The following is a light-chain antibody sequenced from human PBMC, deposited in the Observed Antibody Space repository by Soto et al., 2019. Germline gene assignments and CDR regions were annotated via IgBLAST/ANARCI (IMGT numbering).Light chain of an antibody. CDR2: GAS. J-gene: IGKJ4*01. Sequence: EIVLTQSPGTLSLSPGERATLSCRASQSVRSSYLASYQQIPGQAPRLLVYGASSRATGIPDRFSGSGSGTDFTLTIRRLEPEDFAVYYCQQYGNSSFTFGGGTKVEIK. CDR3: QQYGNSSFT. CDR1: QSVRSSY. V-gene: IGKV3-20*01.